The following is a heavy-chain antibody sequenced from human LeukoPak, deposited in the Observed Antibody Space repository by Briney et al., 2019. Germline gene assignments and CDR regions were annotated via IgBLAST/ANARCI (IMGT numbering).Heavy chain of an antibody. Sequence: GASVKVSCKASGYTFTSYAMHWVRQAPGQRLEWMGWINAGNGNTKYSQKFQGRVTITRDTSASTAYMELSSLRSEDTAVYYCARDRVPRVVATMGVWGQGTLVTVSS. CDR3: ARDRVPRVVATMGV. D-gene: IGHD5-12*01. V-gene: IGHV1-3*01. CDR2: INAGNGNT. J-gene: IGHJ4*02. CDR1: GYTFTSYA.